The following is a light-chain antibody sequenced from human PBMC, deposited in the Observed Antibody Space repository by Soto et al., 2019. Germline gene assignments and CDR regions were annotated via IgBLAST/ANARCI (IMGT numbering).Light chain of an antibody. Sequence: QSVLTQPASASGSPGQSITISCTGTSSDIGGYNYVSWYQQHPGKAPKLMIYDVRNRPSGVSNRFSGSKSGNTASLTICGLQAEDEADYYCGSYGGSSAREGVFGGGTKLTVL. CDR1: SSDIGGYNY. CDR2: DVR. J-gene: IGLJ3*02. CDR3: GSYGGSSAREGV. V-gene: IGLV2-14*01.